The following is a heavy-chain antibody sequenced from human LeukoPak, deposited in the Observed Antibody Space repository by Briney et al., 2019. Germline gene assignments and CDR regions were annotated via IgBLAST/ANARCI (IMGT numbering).Heavy chain of an antibody. Sequence: SETLSLTCNVSGGSISSSSYYWGWIRQPPGKGLEWSGSLYYRGSTYYNPSLKSRVTISVDTSKNQFSLKLSSVTAADTAVYYCAALKGPGRYYFDYWGQGTLVTVSS. D-gene: IGHD3-10*01. CDR1: GGSISSSSYY. J-gene: IGHJ4*02. CDR3: AALKGPGRYYFDY. CDR2: LYYRGST. V-gene: IGHV4-39*01.